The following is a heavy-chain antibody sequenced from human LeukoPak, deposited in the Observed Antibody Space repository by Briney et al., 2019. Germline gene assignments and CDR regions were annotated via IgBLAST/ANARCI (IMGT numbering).Heavy chain of an antibody. CDR1: GGSISSYY. Sequence: PSETLSLTCTVSGGSISSYYWNWIRQPPGKGPEWIGYIYDSGRSRYNPSLKSRVSISADTSNNQVSLKLSSVTAADTAVYYCARAPLNIWNDPLYGMDVWGQGTTVTVSS. CDR2: IYDSGRS. CDR3: ARAPLNIWNDPLYGMDV. D-gene: IGHD1-20*01. J-gene: IGHJ6*02. V-gene: IGHV4-59*01.